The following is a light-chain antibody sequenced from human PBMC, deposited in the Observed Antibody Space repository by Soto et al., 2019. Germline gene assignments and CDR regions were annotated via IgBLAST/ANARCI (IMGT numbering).Light chain of an antibody. Sequence: EIVLTQAADTLSLSPGERATLSCRAGQSISISYLAWYQQRPGQAPRLLIYSTSNRATGIPDRFSGSGSGTDFTLTISKLEPGDFAVYYCQQYGGASWTFGQGTKVDIK. CDR2: STS. CDR3: QQYGGASWT. V-gene: IGKV3-20*01. J-gene: IGKJ1*01. CDR1: QSISISY.